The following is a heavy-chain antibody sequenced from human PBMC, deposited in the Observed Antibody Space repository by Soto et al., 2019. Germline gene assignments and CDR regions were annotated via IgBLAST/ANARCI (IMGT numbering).Heavy chain of an antibody. J-gene: IGHJ5*02. D-gene: IGHD2-2*01. V-gene: IGHV1-8*01. CDR3: ARARGYCSSTSCPVWFDP. CDR2: MNPNSGNT. Sequence: QVQLVQSGAEVNKPGASVKVSCKASGYTFTSYDNNWVRQATGQGLEWMGWMNPNSGNTGYAQKFQGRVTMTRNTSISTDYMELSSLRSEDTAVYYCARARGYCSSTSCPVWFDPWGQGTLVTVSS. CDR1: GYTFTSYD.